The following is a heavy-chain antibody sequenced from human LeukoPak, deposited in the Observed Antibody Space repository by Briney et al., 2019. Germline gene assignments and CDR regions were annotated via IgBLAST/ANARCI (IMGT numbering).Heavy chain of an antibody. CDR1: GGTFSSYA. J-gene: IGHJ4*02. V-gene: IGHV1-69*01. CDR3: AKPIGTGAAHFDY. D-gene: IGHD1-14*01. Sequence: SVKVSRKASGGTFSSYAISWVRQAPGQGLEWMGGIIPIFGTANYAQKFQGRVTITADESTSTAYMELSSLRSEDTAVYYCAKPIGTGAAHFDYWGQGDLGTVSS. CDR2: IIPIFGTA.